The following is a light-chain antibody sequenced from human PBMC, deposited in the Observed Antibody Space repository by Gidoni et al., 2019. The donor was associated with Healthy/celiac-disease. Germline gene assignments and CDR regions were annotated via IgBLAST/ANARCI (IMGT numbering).Light chain of an antibody. Sequence: DIVMTQSPASLAVCLGEMATINCKSSQSVLYISNNKNYLAWYQQKPGQPPKLLIYWASTRESGVPDRFSGSGSGTDFTLTISSLQAEDVAVYYCQQYYSTPCSFGQGTKLEIK. CDR3: QQYYSTPCS. CDR1: QSVLYISNNKNY. J-gene: IGKJ2*04. CDR2: WAS. V-gene: IGKV4-1*01.